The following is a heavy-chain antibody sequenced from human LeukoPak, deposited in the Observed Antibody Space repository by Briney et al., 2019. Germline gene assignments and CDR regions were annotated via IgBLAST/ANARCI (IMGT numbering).Heavy chain of an antibody. CDR2: ISSSSSTI. D-gene: IGHD3-3*01. V-gene: IGHV3-48*01. CDR3: AREITDFSVYYYYMDV. CDR1: GFTFSSYS. J-gene: IGHJ6*03. Sequence: GGSLRLSCAASGFTFSSYSMNWVRQAPGKGLEWVSYISSSSSTIYYADSVKGRFTISRDNAKNSLCLQMNSLRAEDTAVYYCAREITDFSVYYYYMDVWGKGTTVTVSS.